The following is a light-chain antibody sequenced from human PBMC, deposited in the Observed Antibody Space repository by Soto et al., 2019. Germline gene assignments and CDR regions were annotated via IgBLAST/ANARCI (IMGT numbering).Light chain of an antibody. V-gene: IGKV3-20*01. Sequence: EIVLTQSPGTLSLSPGERATLSCRASQSVSSSYLAWYQQKPGQAPRLLIYGASSRATGIPDRFSGSGSGTDFTLTIASLQPEDFSTYYCQQSDSTPYTFGQGTKV. J-gene: IGKJ2*01. CDR2: GAS. CDR3: QQSDSTPYT. CDR1: QSVSSSY.